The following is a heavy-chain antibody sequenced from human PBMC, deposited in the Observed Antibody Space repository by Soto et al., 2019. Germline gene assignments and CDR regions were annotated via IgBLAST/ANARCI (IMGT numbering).Heavy chain of an antibody. Sequence: SETLSLTCAVYGGSFSDYYWNWIRQPPGKGLEWIGEINHSGSTNYNPSLKSRFTISIDTSKNQLSLNLKSVTAADTAIYYCARVLSYASFDMVRGIIRPSTRARNGLDVWGQGTTVTVS. V-gene: IGHV4-34*01. J-gene: IGHJ6*02. CDR1: GGSFSDYY. D-gene: IGHD3-10*01. CDR2: INHSGST. CDR3: ARVLSYASFDMVRGIIRPSTRARNGLDV.